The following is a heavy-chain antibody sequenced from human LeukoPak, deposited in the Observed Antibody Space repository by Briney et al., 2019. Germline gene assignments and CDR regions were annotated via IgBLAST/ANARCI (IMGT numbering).Heavy chain of an antibody. D-gene: IGHD3-10*01. CDR1: GGSFSGYY. Sequence: SETLSLTCAVYGGSFSGYYWSWIRQPPGKGLEWIGEINHSGSTNYNPSLKSRVTISVDTSKNQLSLKLSSVTAADTAVYYCARHGGHYFDYWGQGTLVTVSS. CDR3: ARHGGHYFDY. V-gene: IGHV4-34*01. CDR2: INHSGST. J-gene: IGHJ4*02.